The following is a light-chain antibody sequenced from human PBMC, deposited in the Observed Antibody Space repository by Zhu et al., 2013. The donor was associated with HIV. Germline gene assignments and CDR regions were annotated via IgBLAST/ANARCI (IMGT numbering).Light chain of an antibody. CDR1: NIESKS. CDR2: DDL. CDR3: QVWDSTNDHYV. V-gene: IGLV3-21*02. Sequence: SYELTQAPSVSVAPGQTARITCGGNNIESKSVHWYLQRPGQAPVLVIHDDLDRPSEIPDRFSGSNSGNTATLTISRVEAGDEADYYCQVWDSTNDHYVFGTGTKVTVL. J-gene: IGLJ1*01.